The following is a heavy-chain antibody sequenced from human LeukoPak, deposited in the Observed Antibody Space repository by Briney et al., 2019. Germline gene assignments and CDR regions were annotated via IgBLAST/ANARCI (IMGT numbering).Heavy chain of an antibody. CDR2: MYYSGST. D-gene: IGHD1-26*01. J-gene: IGHJ5*02. CDR3: AMLSSESYWGGLYNWFDP. Sequence: PSETLSLTCTVSGGSISSSSYYWGWIRQPPGKGLEWIGSMYYSGSTYYNPSLKSRVTISVDTSKNQFSLKLSSVTAADTAVYYCAMLSSESYWGGLYNWFDPWGQGILVTVSS. V-gene: IGHV4-39*01. CDR1: GGSISSSSYY.